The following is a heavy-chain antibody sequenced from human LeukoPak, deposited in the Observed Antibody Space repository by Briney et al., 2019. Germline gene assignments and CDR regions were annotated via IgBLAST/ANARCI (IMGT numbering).Heavy chain of an antibody. V-gene: IGHV3-66*01. D-gene: IGHD5-12*01. CDR2: LYSSGYT. J-gene: IGHJ4*02. Sequence: GGSLRLSCAASGFTVSDIYMSWVRQAPGKGLEWVSVLYSSGYTKYADSVKGRFSISRDNSENTLSLQMNSLRAEDTAVYYCAAKGNGYTGTYVFAHWGRGTLVTVSS. CDR3: AAKGNGYTGTYVFAH. CDR1: GFTVSDIY.